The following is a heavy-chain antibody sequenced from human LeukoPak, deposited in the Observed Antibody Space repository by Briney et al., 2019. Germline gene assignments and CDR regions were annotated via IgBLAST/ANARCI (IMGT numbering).Heavy chain of an antibody. Sequence: KPSETLSLTCAVYGGSFSGYYWSWIRQPPGKGLEWIGEINHSGSTNYNPSLKSRVTISVDTSKNQFSVKLSSVTAADTAVYYCARPYSSGWYPDPLYYWGRGTLVTVSS. CDR3: ARPYSSGWYPDPLYY. D-gene: IGHD6-19*01. V-gene: IGHV4-34*01. CDR2: INHSGST. J-gene: IGHJ4*02. CDR1: GGSFSGYY.